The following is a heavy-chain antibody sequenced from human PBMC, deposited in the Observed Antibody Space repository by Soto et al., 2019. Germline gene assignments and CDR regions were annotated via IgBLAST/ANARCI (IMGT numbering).Heavy chain of an antibody. J-gene: IGHJ3*01. CDR2: LYDDDGP. D-gene: IGHD1-1*01. Sequence: DVQLVESGGGLMQPGESLRLSCAASGLTVSGKKYVAWVRQAPGKGLEWVSALYDDDGPFYSDSAKGRFTTSSDSSKTTVYLQMNGLRPADTAVYYCATWHEREHAYDVWGQGTTVTVSS. V-gene: IGHV3-53*01. CDR1: GLTVSGKKY. CDR3: ATWHEREHAYDV.